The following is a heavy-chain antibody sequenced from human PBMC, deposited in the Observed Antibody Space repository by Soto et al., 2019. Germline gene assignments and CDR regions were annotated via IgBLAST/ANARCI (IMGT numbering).Heavy chain of an antibody. Sequence: GGSLRLSCAASGFTFSSYGMHWVRQAPGKGLEWVAVISYDGSNKYYADSVKGRFTISRDNSKNTLYLQMNSLRAEDTAVYYCAIVREWLRFLDYWGQGTLVTVSS. V-gene: IGHV3-30*03. J-gene: IGHJ4*02. D-gene: IGHD5-12*01. CDR2: ISYDGSNK. CDR1: GFTFSSYG. CDR3: AIVREWLRFLDY.